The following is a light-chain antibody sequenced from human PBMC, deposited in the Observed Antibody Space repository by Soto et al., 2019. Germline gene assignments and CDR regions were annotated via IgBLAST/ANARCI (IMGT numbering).Light chain of an antibody. CDR2: RNN. CDR3: SSYTGNNKLI. V-gene: IGLV1-47*01. CDR1: SSNIGSNY. J-gene: IGLJ2*01. Sequence: QSVLTQPPSASGTPGQRVTISCSGSSSNIGSNYVYWYQQLPGTAPKLLIYRNNQRPSGVPDRFSGSKSGNTASLTVSGLQAEDEAHYYCSSYTGNNKLIFGGGTKLTVL.